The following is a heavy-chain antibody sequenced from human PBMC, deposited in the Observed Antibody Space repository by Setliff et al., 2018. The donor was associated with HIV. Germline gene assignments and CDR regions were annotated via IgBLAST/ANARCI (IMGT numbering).Heavy chain of an antibody. D-gene: IGHD5-12*01. CDR2: MNPNSGNT. J-gene: IGHJ4*02. CDR3: ARGPQSYVDVVPTIGRYYFDY. Sequence: ASVKVSCKASGYTSSSYDINWVRQATGQGLEWMGWMNPNSGNTGYAQKFQGRVTMTRDTSISTAYMELSRLRSDDTAVFYCARGPQSYVDVVPTIGRYYFDYWGQGTLVTVSS. V-gene: IGHV1-8*02. CDR1: GYTSSSYD.